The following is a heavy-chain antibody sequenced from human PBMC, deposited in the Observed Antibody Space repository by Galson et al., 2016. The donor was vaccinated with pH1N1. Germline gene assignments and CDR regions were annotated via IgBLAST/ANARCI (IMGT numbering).Heavy chain of an antibody. J-gene: IGHJ6*03. CDR1: GDTLDRYA. Sequence: SVKVSCKASGDTLDRYAISWVRQAPGQGLEWMGGIITIFGAATYSQKFQGRVTITVDKSTSTAYVELSSLSSEDTAVYYCASPPPSSGHLNYYYYMDVWGKGTTVTVSS. V-gene: IGHV1-69*06. CDR2: IITIFGAA. CDR3: ASPPPSSGHLNYYYYMDV. D-gene: IGHD3-3*01.